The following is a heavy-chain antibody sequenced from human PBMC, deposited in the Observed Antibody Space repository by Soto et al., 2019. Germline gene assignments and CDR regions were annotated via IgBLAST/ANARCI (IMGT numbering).Heavy chain of an antibody. CDR2: IYYSGSA. D-gene: IGHD6-13*01. V-gene: IGHV4-59*02. CDR3: ARGPHSSSWDTDY. J-gene: IGHJ4*02. Sequence: QVQLQESGPGLVKPSETLSLTCTVSGGSVSSYYWSWIRQPPGKGLEWIGYIYYSGSANYNPSLKSRVTISVDTSKNQFSLKLSSVTAADTAVYYCARGPHSSSWDTDYWGQGTLVTVSS. CDR1: GGSVSSYY.